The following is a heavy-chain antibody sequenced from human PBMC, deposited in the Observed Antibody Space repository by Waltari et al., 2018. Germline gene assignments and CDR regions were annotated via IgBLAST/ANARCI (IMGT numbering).Heavy chain of an antibody. CDR2: IKEDGSAT. D-gene: IGHD2-21*02. CDR1: GFTSSIFW. V-gene: IGHV3-7*01. Sequence: EVQLVESGVGLVQPGGSLRLSCAASGFTSSIFWLGWVRQAPGRGLEWLANIKEDGSATYSVDSVKGRFTISRDNAKNSLYVQMNNLRAEDTAVYYCAACIEVTGAYDFWGQGSLVTVSS. J-gene: IGHJ4*02. CDR3: AACIEVTGAYDF.